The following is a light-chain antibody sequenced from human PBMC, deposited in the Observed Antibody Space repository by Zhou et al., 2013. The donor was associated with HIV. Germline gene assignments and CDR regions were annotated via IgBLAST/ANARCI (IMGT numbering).Light chain of an antibody. CDR2: QAS. CDR3: QQRSSWPIT. CDR1: QSLNDW. Sequence: IQMTQSPSTLSASVGDSVTITCRASQSLNDWLAWYQQRPGKAPKLLVYQASTLQYGVPSRFSGSGYGTDFTLTISSLQPEDFAVYYCQQRSSWPITFGQGTRLEIK. V-gene: IGKV1-5*03. J-gene: IGKJ5*01.